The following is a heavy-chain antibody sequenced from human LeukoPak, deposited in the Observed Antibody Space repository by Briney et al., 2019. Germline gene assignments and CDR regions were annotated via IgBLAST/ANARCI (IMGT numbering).Heavy chain of an antibody. CDR1: GGSISNKY. D-gene: IGHD1-26*01. J-gene: IGHJ4*02. Sequence: SETLSLTCTVSGGSISNKYWSWIRQPPGKGLEWIGYIYYSGSTNYNPSLKSRVTISVDTSKNQFSLKLNSVTAADTAVYYCARGEDDAHFDYWGQGTLVTVSS. V-gene: IGHV4-59*01. CDR2: IYYSGST. CDR3: ARGEDDAHFDY.